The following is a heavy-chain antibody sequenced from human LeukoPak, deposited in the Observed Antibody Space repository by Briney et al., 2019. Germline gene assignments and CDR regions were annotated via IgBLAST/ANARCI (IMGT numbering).Heavy chain of an antibody. Sequence: GGSLRLSCAASGFTFSTYEMNWVRQAPGKGLEWVSYISSSGTPIYYTDSVKGRFTISRDNAKNSLYLQMNSLRAEDTAVYHCARGGWNFFLNFWGQGTLATVSS. CDR3: ARGGWNFFLNF. CDR2: ISSSGTPI. CDR1: GFTFSTYE. V-gene: IGHV3-48*03. D-gene: IGHD1-7*01. J-gene: IGHJ4*02.